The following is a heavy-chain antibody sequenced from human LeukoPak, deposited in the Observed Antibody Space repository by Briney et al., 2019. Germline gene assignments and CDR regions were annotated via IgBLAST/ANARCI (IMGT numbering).Heavy chain of an antibody. CDR2: ISWNSGSI. Sequence: GGSLRLSCAASGFTFDDYAMHWVRQAPGKGLEWVSGISWNSGSIGYADSVKGRFTISRDNAKNSLYLQMNSLRAEGTAVYYCARGLNHEWELLDGGNWFDPWGQGTLVTVSS. D-gene: IGHD1-26*01. J-gene: IGHJ5*02. CDR1: GFTFDDYA. CDR3: ARGLNHEWELLDGGNWFDP. V-gene: IGHV3-9*01.